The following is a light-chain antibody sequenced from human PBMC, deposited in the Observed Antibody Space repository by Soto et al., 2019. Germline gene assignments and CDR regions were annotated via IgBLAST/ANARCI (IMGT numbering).Light chain of an antibody. V-gene: IGKV1-5*01. CDR1: QTISSW. CDR3: HSRA. CDR2: DAS. J-gene: IGKJ5*01. Sequence: DIQMTQSPSTLSGSVGARVTITCRASQTISSWLAWYQQKPGKAPKLLIYDASTLESGVPSRFSGSGSETEFTLTISRLQPDDFATYFCHSRAFGQGTRLEIK.